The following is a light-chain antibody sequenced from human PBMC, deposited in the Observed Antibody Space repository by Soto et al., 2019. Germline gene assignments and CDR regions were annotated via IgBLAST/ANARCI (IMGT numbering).Light chain of an antibody. Sequence: DIQMTQSPSAMSASVGDRVTITCRASQGISNHLVWFQQKPGKVPKRLIYDASYLQTGVPSRFSGSGSGTDFTLTISSLQPEDFGTYYCLQHTNFPLTFGQGTRLE. CDR3: LQHTNFPLT. J-gene: IGKJ5*01. V-gene: IGKV1-17*03. CDR2: DAS. CDR1: QGISNH.